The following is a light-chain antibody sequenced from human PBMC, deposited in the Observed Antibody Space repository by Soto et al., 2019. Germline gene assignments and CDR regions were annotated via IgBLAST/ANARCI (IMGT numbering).Light chain of an antibody. Sequence: QSELTQPRSVSGSPGQSVTISCTGTSSDVGAYNYVSWYQHHPGKAPKLVIYDVTKRPSGVPDRFAGSKSGNTASLTISGLQAEDEADYYCCSYAGSSLWVFGGGTKVTVL. CDR3: CSYAGSSLWV. CDR1: SSDVGAYNY. J-gene: IGLJ3*02. CDR2: DVT. V-gene: IGLV2-11*01.